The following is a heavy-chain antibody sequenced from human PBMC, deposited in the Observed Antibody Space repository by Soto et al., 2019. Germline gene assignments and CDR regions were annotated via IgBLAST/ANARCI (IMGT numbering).Heavy chain of an antibody. CDR1: GFTFSGYA. D-gene: IGHD6-19*01. V-gene: IGHV3-23*01. CDR3: ARGDSSGWTYWYFDL. Sequence: EVQLLESGGGLVQPGGSLRLSCGASGFTFSGYAMRWVRQAPGKGLEWVSIITGSGGITYYADSVKGRFTISRDNSMNRLYLQMNSLRAEDTAVYYCARGDSSGWTYWYFDLWGRGTLATVSS. J-gene: IGHJ2*01. CDR2: ITGSGGIT.